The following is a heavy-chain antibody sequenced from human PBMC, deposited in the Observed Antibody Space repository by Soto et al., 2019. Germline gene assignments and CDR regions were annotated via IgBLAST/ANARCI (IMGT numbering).Heavy chain of an antibody. CDR1: GFTFSGSA. J-gene: IGHJ3*02. CDR3: TRPGDHYIWGSYRSYDAFDI. CDR2: IRSKANSYAT. D-gene: IGHD3-16*02. V-gene: IGHV3-73*01. Sequence: GGSLRLSCAASGFTFSGSAMHWVRQASGKGLEWVGRIRSKANSYATAYAASVKGRFTISRDDSKNTAYLQMNSLKTEDTAVYYCTRPGDHYIWGSYRSYDAFDIWGQGTMVTVSS.